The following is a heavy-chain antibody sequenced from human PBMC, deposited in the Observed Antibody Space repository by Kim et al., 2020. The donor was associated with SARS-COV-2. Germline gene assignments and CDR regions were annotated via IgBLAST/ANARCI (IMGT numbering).Heavy chain of an antibody. CDR3: AKVYCSSTSCYRVGNYYYYGMDV. D-gene: IGHD2-2*02. CDR1: GFTFSSYA. CDR2: ISGSGGST. V-gene: IGHV3-23*01. J-gene: IGHJ6*02. Sequence: GGSLRLSCAASGFTFSSYAMSWVRQAPGKGLEWVSAISGSGGSTYYADSVKGRFTISRDNSKNTLYLQMNSLRAEDTAVYYCAKVYCSSTSCYRVGNYYYYGMDVWGQGTTVTVSS.